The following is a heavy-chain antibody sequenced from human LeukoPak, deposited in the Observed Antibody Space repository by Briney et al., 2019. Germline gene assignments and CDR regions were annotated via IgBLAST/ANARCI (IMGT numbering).Heavy chain of an antibody. CDR1: GLSFNTYA. J-gene: IGHJ4*02. V-gene: IGHV3-23*01. D-gene: IGHD2-21*01. Sequence: PGGSLRLSCAASGLSFNTYAMSWVRQAPGKGLEWVSAISGSGGSTYYADSVKGRFTISRDNSKSTVYLQMNSLRAEDTAVYYCAKPPPLSIAIQDYWGQGTLVTVSS. CDR3: AKPPPLSIAIQDY. CDR2: ISGSGGST.